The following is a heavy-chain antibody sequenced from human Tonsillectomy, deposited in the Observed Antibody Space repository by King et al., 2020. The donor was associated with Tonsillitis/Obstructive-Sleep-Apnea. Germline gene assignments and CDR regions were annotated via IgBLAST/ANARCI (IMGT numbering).Heavy chain of an antibody. CDR1: GGSFSGYY. CDR3: ARGHHGYSYGGGYYYYYMDV. D-gene: IGHD5-18*01. CDR2: INHSGST. Sequence: VQLQQWGAGLLKPSETLSLTCAVYGGSFSGYYWSWIRQPPGKGLEWIGEINHSGSTNYNPSLKSRVTISVDTSKNQFSLKLSSVTAADTAVYYCARGHHGYSYGGGYYYYYMDVWGKGTTVTVSS. J-gene: IGHJ6*03. V-gene: IGHV4-34*01.